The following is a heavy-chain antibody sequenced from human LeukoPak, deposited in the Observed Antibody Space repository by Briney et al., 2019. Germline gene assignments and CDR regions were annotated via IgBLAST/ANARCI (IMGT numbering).Heavy chain of an antibody. CDR2: IYYSGST. CDR1: GGSISSSSYY. Sequence: SQTLSLTCAVSGGSISSSSYYWGWIRQPPGKGLEWIGSIYYSGSTYYNPSLKSRVTISVDTSKNQFSLKLSSVTAADTAVYYCARWRRYSSSLYYSDYWGQGTLVTVSS. CDR3: ARWRRYSSSLYYSDY. D-gene: IGHD6-13*01. V-gene: IGHV4-39*01. J-gene: IGHJ4*02.